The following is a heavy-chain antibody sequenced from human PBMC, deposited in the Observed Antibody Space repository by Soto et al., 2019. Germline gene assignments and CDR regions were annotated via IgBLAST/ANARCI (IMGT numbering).Heavy chain of an antibody. CDR3: ASVVCGGDCYRGDYYYYGMDV. CDR1: GGSISSGGYY. D-gene: IGHD2-21*02. Sequence: PSETLSLTCTVSGGSISSGGYYWSWIRQHPGKGLEWIGYIYYSGSTHYNPSLKSRVTISVDTSKNQFSLKLSSVAAADTAVYYCASVVCGGDCYRGDYYYYGMDVWGQGTTVTVSS. V-gene: IGHV4-31*03. J-gene: IGHJ6*02. CDR2: IYYSGST.